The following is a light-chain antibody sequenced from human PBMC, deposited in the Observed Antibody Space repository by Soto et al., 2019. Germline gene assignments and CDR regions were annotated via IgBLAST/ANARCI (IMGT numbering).Light chain of an antibody. CDR3: QQRSSWPLT. V-gene: IGKV3-11*01. CDR1: QSVSSY. J-gene: IGKJ4*01. Sequence: EIVLTQSPATLSLSPGERATLSCRASQSVSSYLALYQQKPGQAPRLLIYDASNRANGIPARFSGSGSGTDFTLTISGLQPEDFAVYYCQQRSSWPLTFGGGTKVEIK. CDR2: DAS.